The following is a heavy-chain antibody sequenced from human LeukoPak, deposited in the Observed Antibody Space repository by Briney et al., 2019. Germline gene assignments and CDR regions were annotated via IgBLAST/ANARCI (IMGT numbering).Heavy chain of an antibody. Sequence: PGGSLRLSCAASGFTFRSYSMNWVRLAPGKGLEWVSYISSSSSTIYYADSVKGRFTISRDNAKNLLYLQMNSLRPEDTAVYYCARDYGDYARYDYWGQGTLVTVSS. CDR2: ISSSSSTI. CDR3: ARDYGDYARYDY. V-gene: IGHV3-48*01. J-gene: IGHJ4*02. CDR1: GFTFRSYS. D-gene: IGHD4-17*01.